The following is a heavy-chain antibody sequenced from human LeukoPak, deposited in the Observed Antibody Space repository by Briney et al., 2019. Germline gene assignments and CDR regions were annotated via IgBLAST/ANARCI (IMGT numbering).Heavy chain of an antibody. J-gene: IGHJ5*02. CDR1: GYTFTSCG. CDR2: ISAYNCNT. Sequence: SVKVSCKASGYTFTSCGISGVRQAPGKGLEWMGWISAYNCNTQYAQMPQGRVTMTTEPFTNTVHTELRRLKSNDTAVYYCARAYSSSWYVTTRDNWFDPWGQGNLVTVSS. D-gene: IGHD6-13*01. CDR3: ARAYSSSWYVTTRDNWFDP. V-gene: IGHV1-18*01.